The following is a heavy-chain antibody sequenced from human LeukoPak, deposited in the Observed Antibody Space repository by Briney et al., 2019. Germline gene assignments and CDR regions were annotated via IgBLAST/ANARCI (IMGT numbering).Heavy chain of an antibody. D-gene: IGHD3-9*01. CDR1: GYTFTSYA. V-gene: IGHV1-3*01. Sequence: ASVKVSCKASGYTFTSYAMHWVRQAPGQRLEWMGWINAGNGNTKYSQKFQGRVTITRDTSASTAYMELSRLRSDDTAVYYCARAPQLRYFDWLSRGAFDIWGQGTMVTVSS. CDR2: INAGNGNT. CDR3: ARAPQLRYFDWLSRGAFDI. J-gene: IGHJ3*02.